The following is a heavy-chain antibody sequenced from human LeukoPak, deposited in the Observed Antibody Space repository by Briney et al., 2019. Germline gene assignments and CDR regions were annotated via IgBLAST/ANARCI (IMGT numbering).Heavy chain of an antibody. CDR2: ISSSSSYI. CDR1: GFTFSSYS. D-gene: IGHD5-12*01. Sequence: PGGSLRLSCAASGFTFSSYSMHWVRQAPGRGLELVSSISSSSSYIYYADSVKGRFTISRDNAKNSLYLQMNSLRAEDTAVYYCARERYSAYDDAFDIWGQGTMVTVSS. V-gene: IGHV3-21*01. J-gene: IGHJ3*02. CDR3: ARERYSAYDDAFDI.